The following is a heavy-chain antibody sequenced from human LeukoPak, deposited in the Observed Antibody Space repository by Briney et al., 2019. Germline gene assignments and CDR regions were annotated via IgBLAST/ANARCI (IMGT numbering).Heavy chain of an antibody. J-gene: IGHJ4*02. CDR3: ARRSGGSCYSM. CDR1: GGSFSGYY. CDR2: INHSGST. Sequence: SETLSLTCAVYGGSFSGYYGSWIRQPPGKGLEWIGEINHSGSTNYNPSLKSRVTISVDTSKNQFSLKLSSVTAADTAVYYCARRSGGSCYSMWGQGTLVTVSS. V-gene: IGHV4-34*01. D-gene: IGHD2-15*01.